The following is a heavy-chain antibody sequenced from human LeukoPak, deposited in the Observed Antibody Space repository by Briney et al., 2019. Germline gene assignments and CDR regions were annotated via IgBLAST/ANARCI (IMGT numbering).Heavy chain of an antibody. CDR1: GFSFNRRG. V-gene: IGHV3-48*04. Sequence: GEPLRLSGATSGFSFNRRGMNWVRQPPGKGLEWVSYISPRSETIFYAESVQGRFAVSRDDAKGSLYLQMHTLRVEDTAVYYCARIDGPTVFTYYMDLWGKGTTVTVAS. CDR2: ISPRSETI. D-gene: IGHD3-16*01. CDR3: ARIDGPTVFTYYMDL. J-gene: IGHJ6*03.